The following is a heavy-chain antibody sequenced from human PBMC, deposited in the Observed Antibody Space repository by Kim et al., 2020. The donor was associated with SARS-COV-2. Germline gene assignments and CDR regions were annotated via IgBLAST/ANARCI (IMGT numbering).Heavy chain of an antibody. J-gene: IGHJ4*01. D-gene: IGHD3-9*01. CDR1: GGSFSGYY. Sequence: SETLSLTCAVYGGSFSGYYWSWIRQPPGKGLEWIGEINHSGSTNYNPSLKSRVTISVDTSKNQFSLKLSSVTAADTAVYYCARGRLRYFDWLLSPFDYWG. V-gene: IGHV4-34*01. CDR3: ARGRLRYFDWLLSPFDY. CDR2: INHSGST.